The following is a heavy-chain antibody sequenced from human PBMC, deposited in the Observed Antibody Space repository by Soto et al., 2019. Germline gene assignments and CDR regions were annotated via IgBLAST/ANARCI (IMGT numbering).Heavy chain of an antibody. Sequence: QVQLVESGGGVVQPGRSLRLSCAASGFTFSSYGMHWVRQAPGKGLEWVAVISYDGSNKYYADSVKGRFTISRDNSKNTLYLQMNSLRAEDTAVYYCAKDRSSVYFDYWGQGTLVTVSS. CDR1: GFTFSSYG. J-gene: IGHJ4*02. CDR2: ISYDGSNK. CDR3: AKDRSSVYFDY. V-gene: IGHV3-30*18. D-gene: IGHD3-22*01.